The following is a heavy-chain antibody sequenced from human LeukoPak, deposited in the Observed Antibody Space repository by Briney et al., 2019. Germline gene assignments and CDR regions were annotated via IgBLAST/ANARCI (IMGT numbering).Heavy chain of an antibody. J-gene: IGHJ6*02. V-gene: IGHV3-30-3*01. Sequence: GGSLRLSCAASGFTFSSYAMHWVRQAPGKGLEWVAVISYDGSNKYYADSVKGRFTISRDNSKNTLYLQMNSLRAEDTAVYCCARGQRYYYGMDVWGQGTTVTVSS. CDR2: ISYDGSNK. CDR1: GFTFSSYA. CDR3: ARGQRYYYGMDV. D-gene: IGHD6-25*01.